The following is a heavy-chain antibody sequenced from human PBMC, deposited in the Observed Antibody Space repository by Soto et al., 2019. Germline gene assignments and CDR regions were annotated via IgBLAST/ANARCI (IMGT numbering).Heavy chain of an antibody. J-gene: IGHJ4*02. CDR3: ARDPGSWYVDS. Sequence: SETLSLTCTVSGGSISSYYWSWIRQPPGKGLELIGYVYYSGSTNYNPSLRSRVTISVDTSKNQLSLKMSSVTAADTAVSYCARDPGSWYVDSWGERILVTVS. CDR2: VYYSGST. D-gene: IGHD3-10*01. V-gene: IGHV4-59*01. CDR1: GGSISSYY.